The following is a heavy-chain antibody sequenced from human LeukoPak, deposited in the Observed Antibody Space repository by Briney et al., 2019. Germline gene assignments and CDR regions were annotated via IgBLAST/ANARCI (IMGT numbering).Heavy chain of an antibody. Sequence: SETLPLTCNVSGGSISSGSYYWGWIRQPPGKGLEWIGSINYFGSIDYNPSLNSRVSISVDTSKKQFSLTLSSVTAADTALYYCATGTSLYSSGWYPLDYWGQGTLVTVSS. CDR1: GGSISSGSYY. V-gene: IGHV4-39*07. CDR2: INYFGSI. J-gene: IGHJ4*02. CDR3: ATGTSLYSSGWYPLDY. D-gene: IGHD6-19*01.